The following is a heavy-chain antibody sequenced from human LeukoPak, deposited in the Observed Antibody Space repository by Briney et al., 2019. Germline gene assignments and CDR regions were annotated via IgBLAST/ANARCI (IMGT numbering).Heavy chain of an antibody. CDR2: IYYSGST. J-gene: IGHJ6*03. Sequence: PSETLSLTCTVSGGSISSYYWSWIRQPPWKGLEWIGYIYYSGSTNYNPSLKSRVTISVDTSKNQFSLKLSSVTAADTAVYYCARVDYYYYYMDVWGKGTTVTVSS. CDR3: ARVDYYYYYMDV. V-gene: IGHV4-59*01. CDR1: GGSISSYY.